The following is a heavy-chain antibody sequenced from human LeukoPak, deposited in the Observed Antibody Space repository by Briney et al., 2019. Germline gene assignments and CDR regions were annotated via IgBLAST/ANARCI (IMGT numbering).Heavy chain of an antibody. CDR2: INTNTGNP. CDR1: GYTFTGYF. D-gene: IGHD6-19*01. V-gene: IGHV7-4-1*02. Sequence: ASVKVSCKASGYTFTGYFMHWVRQAPGQGLEWMGWINTNTGNPTYAQGFTGRFVFSLDTSVSTAYLQISSLKAEDTAVYYCARGIAVDPKQNFDYWGQGTLVTVSS. CDR3: ARGIAVDPKQNFDY. J-gene: IGHJ4*02.